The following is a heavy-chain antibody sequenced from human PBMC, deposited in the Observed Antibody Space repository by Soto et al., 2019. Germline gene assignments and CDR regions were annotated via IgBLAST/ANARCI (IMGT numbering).Heavy chain of an antibody. V-gene: IGHV3-30-3*01. J-gene: IGHJ4*02. CDR1: GFTFSSYA. D-gene: IGHD6-13*01. CDR2: ISYDGSNK. Sequence: QVQLVESGGGVVQPGRSLRLSCAASGFTFSSYAMHWVRQAPGKGLEWVAVISYDGSNKYYADSVKGRFTISRDNSKNTLYVQMNSLRAEDTAVYYCARAIAAAGPFDYWGQGTLVTVSS. CDR3: ARAIAAAGPFDY.